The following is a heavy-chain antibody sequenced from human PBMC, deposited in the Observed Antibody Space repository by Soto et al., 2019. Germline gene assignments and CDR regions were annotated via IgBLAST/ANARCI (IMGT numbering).Heavy chain of an antibody. CDR2: IYYSGST. Sequence: SETLSLTCTVSGGSVSSGSYYWSWIRQPPGKGLEWIGYIYYSGSTNYNPSLKSRVTISVDTSKNQFSLKLSSVTAADTAVYYCARFLISGSHYSGGWYYFDSCGQGTQVTVSS. D-gene: IGHD1-26*01. CDR3: ARFLISGSHYSGGWYYFDS. V-gene: IGHV4-61*01. CDR1: GGSVSSGSYY. J-gene: IGHJ4*02.